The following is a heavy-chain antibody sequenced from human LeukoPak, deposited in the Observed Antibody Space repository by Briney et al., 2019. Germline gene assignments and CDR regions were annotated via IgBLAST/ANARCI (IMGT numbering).Heavy chain of an antibody. CDR1: GFTFSSYG. CDR2: IWYDGSNK. D-gene: IGHD2-2*01. V-gene: IGHV3-33*01. J-gene: IGHJ4*02. CDR3: ASRSPALDY. Sequence: GGSLRLSCAASGFTFSSYGMHWVRQAPGKGLEWVAVIWYDGSNKYYADSVEGRFTISRDNSKNTLYLQMNSLRADDTAVYYCASRSPALDYWGQGTLVTVSS.